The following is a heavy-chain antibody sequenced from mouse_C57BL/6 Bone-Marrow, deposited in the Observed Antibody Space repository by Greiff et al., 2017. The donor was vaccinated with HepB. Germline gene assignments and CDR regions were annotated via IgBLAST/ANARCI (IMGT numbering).Heavy chain of an antibody. CDR3: ARSPIGPWFAY. CDR2: IYPGDGDT. CDR1: GYAFSSSW. Sequence: QVQLQQSGPELVKPGASVKISCKASGYAFSSSWMNWVKQRPGKGLEWIGRIYPGDGDTNYNGKFKGKATLTADKSSSTAYMQLSSLTSEDSAVYFCARSPIGPWFAYWGQGTLLTVSA. V-gene: IGHV1-82*01. J-gene: IGHJ3*01.